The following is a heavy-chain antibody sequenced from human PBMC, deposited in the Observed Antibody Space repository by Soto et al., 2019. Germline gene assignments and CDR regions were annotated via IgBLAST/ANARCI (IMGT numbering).Heavy chain of an antibody. Sequence: QVQLVESGGGLVKPGGSLRLSCAASGFTFSDYYMSWIRQAPGKGLEWVSYISSSGSTIYYADSVKGRFTISRDNAKNSLYLQMNNLRAEATAVYDGARAAPSAGYFQHWGQGTLVTVSS. D-gene: IGHD2-2*01. CDR3: ARAAPSAGYFQH. J-gene: IGHJ1*01. CDR2: ISSSGSTI. CDR1: GFTFSDYY. V-gene: IGHV3-11*01.